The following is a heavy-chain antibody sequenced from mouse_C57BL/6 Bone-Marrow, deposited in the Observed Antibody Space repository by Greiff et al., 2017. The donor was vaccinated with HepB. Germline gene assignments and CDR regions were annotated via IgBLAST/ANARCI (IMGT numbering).Heavy chain of an antibody. D-gene: IGHD2-4*01. CDR2: ISYDGSN. V-gene: IGHV3-6*01. Sequence: EVQLQESGPGLVKPSQSLFLTCSVTGYSITSGYYWNWIRQFPGNKLEWMGYISYDGSNNYNPSLKNRISITRDTSKNQFFLKLNSVTTEDTATYYCAREGAYDYAFDYWGQGTTLTVSS. CDR3: AREGAYDYAFDY. CDR1: GYSITSGYY. J-gene: IGHJ2*01.